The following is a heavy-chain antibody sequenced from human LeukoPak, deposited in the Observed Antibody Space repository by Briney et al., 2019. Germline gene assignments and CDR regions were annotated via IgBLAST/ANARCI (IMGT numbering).Heavy chain of an antibody. CDR1: GFTFSSYE. D-gene: IGHD4-23*01. CDR2: ISSSGSTI. J-gene: IGHJ4*02. V-gene: IGHV3-48*03. Sequence: GGSLRLSCAASGFTFSSYEMHWVRQAPGKGLEWVSYISSSGSTIYYADSVKGRSTISRDNAKNSLYLQMNSLRAEDTAVYYCARDYGSSSPFDYWGQGTLVTVSS. CDR3: ARDYGSSSPFDY.